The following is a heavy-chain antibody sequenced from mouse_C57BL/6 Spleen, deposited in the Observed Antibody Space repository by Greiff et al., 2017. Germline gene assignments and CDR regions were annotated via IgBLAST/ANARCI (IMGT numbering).Heavy chain of an antibody. Sequence: EVNVVESGGGLVQSGRSLRLSCATSGFTFSDFYMEWVRQAPGKGLEWIAARRNKANDYTTAYSASVQGRFIVSRDTSQIILYLQMNALRAEDTAICYSARDGWGYDGAWFAYWGQGTLVTVSA. D-gene: IGHD2-2*01. CDR3: ARDGWGYDGAWFAY. V-gene: IGHV7-1*01. J-gene: IGHJ3*01. CDR1: GFTFSDFY. CDR2: RRNKANDYTT.